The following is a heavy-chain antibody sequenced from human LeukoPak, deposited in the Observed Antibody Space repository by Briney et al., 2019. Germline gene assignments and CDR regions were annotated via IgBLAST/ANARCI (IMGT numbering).Heavy chain of an antibody. D-gene: IGHD1-26*01. Sequence: GGSLRLSCPASGFTFSSYSMNWVRQAPGKGLEWVSYISSSSSTIYYADSVKGRFTISRDNAKNSLYLQMNSLRAEDTAVYYCASWSGSYVDYYYYYMDVWGKGTTVTVSS. CDR1: GFTFSSYS. V-gene: IGHV3-48*01. CDR2: ISSSSSTI. CDR3: ASWSGSYVDYYYYYMDV. J-gene: IGHJ6*03.